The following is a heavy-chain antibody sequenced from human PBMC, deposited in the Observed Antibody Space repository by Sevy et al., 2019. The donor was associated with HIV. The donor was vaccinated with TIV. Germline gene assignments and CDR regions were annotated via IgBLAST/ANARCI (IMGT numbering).Heavy chain of an antibody. D-gene: IGHD3-10*01. CDR2: ISGSGGST. J-gene: IGHJ4*02. CDR1: GFTFSSYA. CDR3: AKDYQWFGELGFDY. V-gene: IGHV3-23*01. Sequence: GGSLRLSCAASGFTFSSYAMSWVRQAPGKGLEWVSAISGSGGSTYYADSVKGRFTISRDTSKNTPYLQMISLRAEDTAVYYCAKDYQWFGELGFDYWGQGTLVTVSS.